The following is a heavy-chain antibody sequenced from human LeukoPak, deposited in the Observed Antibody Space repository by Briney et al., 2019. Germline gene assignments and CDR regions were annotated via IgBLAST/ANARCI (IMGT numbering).Heavy chain of an antibody. CDR3: ARDQPTRGYSGYNFDY. V-gene: IGHV1-46*01. CDR1: GYTFTSYY. CDR2: INPSGGST. Sequence: ASVKVSCKASGYTFTSYYMHWVRQALGQGLEWMGIINPSGGSTSYAQKFQGRVTMTRDTSTSTVYMELSSLRSEDTAVYYCARDQPTRGYSGYNFDYWGQGTLVTVSS. D-gene: IGHD5-12*01. J-gene: IGHJ4*02.